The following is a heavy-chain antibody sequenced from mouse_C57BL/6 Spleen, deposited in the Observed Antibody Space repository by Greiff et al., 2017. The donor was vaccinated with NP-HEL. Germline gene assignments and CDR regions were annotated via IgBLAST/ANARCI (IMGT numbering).Heavy chain of an antibody. CDR2: ISSGSSTI. J-gene: IGHJ3*01. CDR3: ARGTTVVDPWFAY. Sequence: DVKLQESGGGLVKPGGSLKLSCAASGFTFSDYGMHWVRQAPEKGLEWVAYISSGSSTIYYADTVKGRFTISRDNAKNTLFLQMTSLRSEDTAMYYCARGTTVVDPWFAYWGQGTLVTVSA. CDR1: GFTFSDYG. V-gene: IGHV5-17*01. D-gene: IGHD1-1*01.